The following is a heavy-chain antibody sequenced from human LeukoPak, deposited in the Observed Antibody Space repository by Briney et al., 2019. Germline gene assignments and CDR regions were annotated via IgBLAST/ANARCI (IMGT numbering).Heavy chain of an antibody. J-gene: IGHJ4*02. D-gene: IGHD3-22*01. CDR3: AHEGYYQGYFDY. V-gene: IGHV2-5*02. Sequence: SGPTLLQPTQTLTLTCTFSGFALGTSGGGGGWIRQPPGKALEWLSLIDWDDDKRYSPSLKSRSTITKDTSKNQVVLTMTNMDPVDTATYYCAHEGYYQGYFDYWGQGTLVTVSS. CDR2: IDWDDDK. CDR1: GFALGTSGGG.